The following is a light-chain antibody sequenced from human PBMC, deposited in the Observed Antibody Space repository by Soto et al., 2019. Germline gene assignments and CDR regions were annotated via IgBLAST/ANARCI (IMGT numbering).Light chain of an antibody. Sequence: QSVLTQQPSASGTPGQRVTIYCSGSSSNIGSNYVYWYQQLPGTAPKLLIYRNNQRPSGVPDRFSGSKSGTSASLAISGLRSEDEADYYCAAWDDSQSGLYVFGTGTKVTVL. CDR3: AAWDDSQSGLYV. CDR1: SSNIGSNY. J-gene: IGLJ1*01. V-gene: IGLV1-47*01. CDR2: RNN.